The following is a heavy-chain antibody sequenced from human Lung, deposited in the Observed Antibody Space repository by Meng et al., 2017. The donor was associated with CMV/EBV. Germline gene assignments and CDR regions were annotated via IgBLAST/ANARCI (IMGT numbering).Heavy chain of an antibody. V-gene: IGHV1-8*01. D-gene: IGHD2-15*01. CDR2: MNPNSGNT. CDR3: ARTRIEVEPDGTKIKYYNYGMDV. J-gene: IGHJ6*02. Sequence: ASVXVSXKASGCTFTTYDINWVRQATGQGLEWMGWMNPNSGNTGYAQKFQGRVTMTRVTSISTAYMELSSLTSDDTAVYYCARTRIEVEPDGTKIKYYNYGMDVXGQGXTVTVSS. CDR1: GCTFTTYD.